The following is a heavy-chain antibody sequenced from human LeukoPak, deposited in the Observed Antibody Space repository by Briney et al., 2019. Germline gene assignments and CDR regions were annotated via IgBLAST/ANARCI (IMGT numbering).Heavy chain of an antibody. CDR2: ISGSGGST. CDR3: AKSAYYDASGYYREYYFDY. J-gene: IGHJ4*02. D-gene: IGHD3-22*01. V-gene: IGHV3-23*01. Sequence: GGSLRLSCVSSGFSFSNYAMRWVRQAPGKGLEWGSSISGSGGSTHYADSVKGRFTISRDKTKNTLYLQMNSLRAEDTAVYYCAKSAYYDASGYYREYYFDYWGQGTLVTVSS. CDR1: GFSFSNYA.